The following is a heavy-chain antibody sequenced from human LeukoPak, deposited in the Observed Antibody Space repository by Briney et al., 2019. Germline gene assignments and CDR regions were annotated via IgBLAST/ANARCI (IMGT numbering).Heavy chain of an antibody. J-gene: IGHJ4*02. V-gene: IGHV3-48*02. D-gene: IGHD3-22*01. Sequence: GGSLRLSCAASGFTFSSYSMNWVRQAPGKGLEWVSYISSSSSTIYYADSVKGRFTISRDNAKNSLHLQMNSLRDEDTAVYYCSGGYYDSSGEIDYWGQGTLVTVSS. CDR1: GFTFSSYS. CDR3: SGGYYDSSGEIDY. CDR2: ISSSSSTI.